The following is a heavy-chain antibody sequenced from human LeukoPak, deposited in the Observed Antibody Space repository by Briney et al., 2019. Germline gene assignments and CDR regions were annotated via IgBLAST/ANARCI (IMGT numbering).Heavy chain of an antibody. D-gene: IGHD3-16*01. Sequence: ASVKVSCKPPGYSFTRNGISSVRQAPGQGLEWMGWISTSSGNTKYAQKFQDRVTLATDTSTSTAYLELRSLRSDDTAVYYCARDVNYAFDYWGQGTLVTVSS. CDR3: ARDVNYAFDY. CDR2: ISTSSGNT. CDR1: GYSFTRNG. V-gene: IGHV1-18*01. J-gene: IGHJ4*02.